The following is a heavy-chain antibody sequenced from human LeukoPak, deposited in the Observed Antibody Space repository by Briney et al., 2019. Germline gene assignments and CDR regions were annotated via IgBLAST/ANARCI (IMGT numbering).Heavy chain of an antibody. D-gene: IGHD5-18*01. CDR2: IKEDGSED. Sequence: GGSLRLSCAASGFTFSRAWMSWLRQAPGKGLEWVANIKEDGSEDYYADSVKGRFAISKDNAKNSLYLQMDSLRAEDTAMYYCARDADGYEDWGQGTLVTVSS. CDR3: ARDADGYED. V-gene: IGHV3-7*01. CDR1: GFTFSRAW. J-gene: IGHJ4*02.